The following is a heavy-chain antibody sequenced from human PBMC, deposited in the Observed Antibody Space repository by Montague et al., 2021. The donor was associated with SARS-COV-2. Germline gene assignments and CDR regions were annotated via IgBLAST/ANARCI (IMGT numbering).Heavy chain of an antibody. CDR3: VKSKYYDFWSAKWDAFDI. J-gene: IGHJ3*02. D-gene: IGHD3-3*01. CDR2: ISSNGGST. Sequence: SLRLSCPASGFTFSSYAMHWVRRAPGKGLESVSAISSNGGSTYYADSVKGRFTISRDNSKNTLYLQMSSLRAEDTAVYYCVKSKYYDFWSAKWDAFDIWGQGTMVTVSS. CDR1: GFTFSSYA. V-gene: IGHV3-64D*09.